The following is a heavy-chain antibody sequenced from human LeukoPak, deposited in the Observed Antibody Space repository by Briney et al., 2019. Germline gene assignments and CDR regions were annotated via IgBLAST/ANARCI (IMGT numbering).Heavy chain of an antibody. J-gene: IGHJ6*02. Sequence: GGSLRLSCSALGFTFSNYWMHWARQAPGKGLVWVTRIDNDGTFTNYADSVKGRFTISRDNAKNTLYLQMNGLRVEDTAVYYCIRGSNAWNGMDVWGQGTTVTVSS. CDR1: GFTFSNYW. CDR2: IDNDGTFT. D-gene: IGHD6-19*01. V-gene: IGHV3-74*01. CDR3: IRGSNAWNGMDV.